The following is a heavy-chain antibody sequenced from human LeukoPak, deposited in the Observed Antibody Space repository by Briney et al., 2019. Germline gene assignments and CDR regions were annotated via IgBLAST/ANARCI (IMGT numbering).Heavy chain of an antibody. J-gene: IGHJ4*02. CDR3: ARDPYYYYDSRGYYSFFDY. Sequence: GGSLRLSCAASGFTFSSYWMSWVRQAPGKGLEWVANIKQDGSEKYYVDSVKGRFTISRDNAKNSLYLQMNSLRAEDTAVYYCARDPYYYYDSRGYYSFFDYWGQGTLVTVSS. V-gene: IGHV3-7*01. D-gene: IGHD3-22*01. CDR2: IKQDGSEK. CDR1: GFTFSSYW.